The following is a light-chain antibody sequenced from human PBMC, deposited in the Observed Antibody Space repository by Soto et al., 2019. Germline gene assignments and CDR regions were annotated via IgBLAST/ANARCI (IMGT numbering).Light chain of an antibody. CDR3: LHFGAAPYT. Sequence: EIVLTQSPATLSLSPGERATLSCRASQSVRSSLVWYQQKPGQVPRLLIYGASIRVTGIPDRFSGSGSGADFTLTISRLEPEDSAVYYCLHFGAAPYTFGQGTRLEI. CDR1: QSVRSS. J-gene: IGKJ2*01. V-gene: IGKV3-20*01. CDR2: GAS.